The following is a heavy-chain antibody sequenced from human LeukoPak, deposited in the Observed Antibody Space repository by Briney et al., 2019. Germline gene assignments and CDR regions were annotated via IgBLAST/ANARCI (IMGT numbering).Heavy chain of an antibody. CDR2: FDPEDGET. CDR3: ATPTVVVVAASRAFDI. V-gene: IGHV1-24*01. CDR1: GYTLNELS. Sequence: ASVKVSCKVSGYTLNELSMHWVRQAPGKGLEWMGGFDPEDGETIYAQKFQGRVTMTEDTSTDTAYMELSSLRSEDTAVYYCATPTVVVVAASRAFDIWGQGTMVTVSS. J-gene: IGHJ3*02. D-gene: IGHD2-15*01.